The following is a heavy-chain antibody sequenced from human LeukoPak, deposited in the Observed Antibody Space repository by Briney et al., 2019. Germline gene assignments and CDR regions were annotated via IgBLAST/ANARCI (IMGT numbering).Heavy chain of an antibody. D-gene: IGHD3-3*01. V-gene: IGHV4-39*07. CDR2: VFYNGAT. Sequence: SETLSLTCIVSGGSISSSIYYWAWVRQPPGKGLEWIGTVFYNGATQYSPSLRSRVTISIDTSTNQFSLKLTSVTAADTALYYCAKSLPRREWLLSYYYMDVWGKGTTVTVSS. CDR1: GGSISSSIYY. CDR3: AKSLPRREWLLSYYYMDV. J-gene: IGHJ6*03.